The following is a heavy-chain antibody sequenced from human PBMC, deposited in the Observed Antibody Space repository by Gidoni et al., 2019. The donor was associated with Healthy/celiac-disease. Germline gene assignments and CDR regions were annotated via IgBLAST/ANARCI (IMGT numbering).Heavy chain of an antibody. CDR1: GFTFSSYA. Sequence: EVQLLESGGGLVQPGGSLRLSCAASGFTFSSYAMSWVRQAPGKGLEWVSAISGSGGSTDYADSVKGRFTISRDNSKNTLYLQMNSLRAEDTAVYYCAGRVGATPYYYYYMDVWGKGTTVTVSS. CDR2: ISGSGGST. V-gene: IGHV3-23*01. CDR3: AGRVGATPYYYYYMDV. D-gene: IGHD1-26*01. J-gene: IGHJ6*03.